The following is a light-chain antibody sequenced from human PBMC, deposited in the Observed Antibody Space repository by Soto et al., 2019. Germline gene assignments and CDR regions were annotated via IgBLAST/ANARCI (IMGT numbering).Light chain of an antibody. CDR2: GAS. CDR3: QQYTNWPSWT. J-gene: IGKJ1*01. CDR1: QNINTY. V-gene: IGKV3-15*01. Sequence: EKVMTQSPATLSMSPGERATLSCRASQNINTYLAWYQQKPGQAPRLLIYGASTRATGIPARFSGSGSGTEFTLTISGLQSEDLAVYYCQQYTNWPSWTFGQGTKVEIK.